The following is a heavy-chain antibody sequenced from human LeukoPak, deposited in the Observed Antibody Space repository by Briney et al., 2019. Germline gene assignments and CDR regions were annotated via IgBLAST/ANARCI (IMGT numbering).Heavy chain of an antibody. J-gene: IGHJ5*01. CDR1: GGSFSGYY. CDR2: INHSGST. V-gene: IGHV4-34*01. CDR3: ARRPRGVIIKSWFDS. Sequence: PSETLSLTCAVYGGSFSGYYWSWIRQPPGKGLEWIGEINHSGSTNYNPSLKSRVTILLDTSKNQFSLNLRSVTAADTAVYYCARRPRGVIIKSWFDSWGQGTLVTVSS. D-gene: IGHD3-10*01.